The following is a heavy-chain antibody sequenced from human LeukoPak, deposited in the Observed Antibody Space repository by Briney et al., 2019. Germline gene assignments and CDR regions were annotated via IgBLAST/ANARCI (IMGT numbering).Heavy chain of an antibody. D-gene: IGHD3-3*01. Sequence: SENLSLTCAVSGGSISSSNWWSWVRQPPGKGLEWIGEIYHSGSTNYNPSLKSRVTISVDKSKNQFSLKLSSVTAADTAVYYCARVGYYDFWSGRTAGYYYYYMDVWGKGTTVTVSS. CDR3: ARVGYYDFWSGRTAGYYYYYMDV. J-gene: IGHJ6*03. CDR2: IYHSGST. CDR1: GGSISSSNW. V-gene: IGHV4-4*02.